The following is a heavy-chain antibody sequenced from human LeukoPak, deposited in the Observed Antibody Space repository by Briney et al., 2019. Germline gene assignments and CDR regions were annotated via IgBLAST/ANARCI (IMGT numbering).Heavy chain of an antibody. V-gene: IGHV1-2*02. CDR3: AGVEGDSGYELIDY. CDR1: AYTFTGYY. CDR2: INPNSGGT. Sequence: ASVKVSCKASAYTFTGYYMHWVRQAPGQGLEWMGWINPNSGGTNYAQKFQGRVTMTRDTSIGTAYMELYSLRSDDTAVYYCAGVEGDSGYELIDYWGQGTLVTVSS. D-gene: IGHD5-12*01. J-gene: IGHJ4*02.